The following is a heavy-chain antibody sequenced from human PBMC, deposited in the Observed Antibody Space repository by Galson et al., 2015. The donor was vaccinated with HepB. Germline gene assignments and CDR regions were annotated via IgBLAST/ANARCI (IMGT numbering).Heavy chain of an antibody. CDR2: INSDGSST. V-gene: IGHV3-74*01. Sequence: SLRLSCAASGFTFSSYWMHWVRQAPGKGLVWVSRINSDGSSTSYADSVKGRFTISRDNAKNTLYLQKNSLRAEDTAVYYCARAQGRGPASYYYYYYYMDVWGKGTTVTVSS. D-gene: IGHD2-2*01. J-gene: IGHJ6*03. CDR3: ARAQGRGPASYYYYYYYMDV. CDR1: GFTFSSYW.